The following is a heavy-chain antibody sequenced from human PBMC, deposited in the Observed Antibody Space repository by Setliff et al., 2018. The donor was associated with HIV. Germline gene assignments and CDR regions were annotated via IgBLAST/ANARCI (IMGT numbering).Heavy chain of an antibody. CDR1: GGIFSRFA. J-gene: IGHJ6*03. Sequence: SVKVSCKASGGIFSRFAFSWVRQAPGQGPEWMGGIIPIFGTPNYAQKFQGRVTITTGESTNTVYMELYSLTSEDTAIYYCASSAGAVPTTAPYGDYYYYFYMDVWGKGTTVTVSS. V-gene: IGHV1-69*05. CDR2: IIPIFGTP. D-gene: IGHD1-1*01. CDR3: ASSAGAVPTTAPYGDYYYYFYMDV.